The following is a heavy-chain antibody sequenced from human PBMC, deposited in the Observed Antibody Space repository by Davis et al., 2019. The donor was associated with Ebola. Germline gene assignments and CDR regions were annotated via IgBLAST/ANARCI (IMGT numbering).Heavy chain of an antibody. D-gene: IGHD2-15*01. CDR3: ARVSGDIVFDGMDV. J-gene: IGHJ6*02. Sequence: GESLKISCAASGFTFSSYGMHWVRQAPGKGLEWVAVISYDGSNKYYADSVKGRFTISRDNSKNTLYLQMNSLRAEDTAVYYCARVSGDIVFDGMDVWGQGTTVTVSS. CDR1: GFTFSSYG. CDR2: ISYDGSNK. V-gene: IGHV3-30*03.